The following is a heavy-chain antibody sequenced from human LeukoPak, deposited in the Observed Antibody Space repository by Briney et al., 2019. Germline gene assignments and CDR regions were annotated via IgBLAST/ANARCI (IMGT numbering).Heavy chain of an antibody. J-gene: IGHJ4*02. Sequence: PWASVKVSCMASGGTFSSYAISWVRQAPGQGLEWMGLINPSGGSTIYAQKFQGRVTMTRDTSTSTVYMELSSLRSEDTAVYYCARGGSGSYFGSGYDYWGQGTLVTVSS. CDR3: ARGGSGSYFGSGYDY. CDR1: GGTFSSYA. CDR2: INPSGGST. V-gene: IGHV1-46*03. D-gene: IGHD3-10*01.